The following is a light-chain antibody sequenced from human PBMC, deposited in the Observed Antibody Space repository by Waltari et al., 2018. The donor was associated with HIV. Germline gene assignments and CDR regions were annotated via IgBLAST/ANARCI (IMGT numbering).Light chain of an antibody. CDR3: QSYDSSLSGSGV. V-gene: IGLV1-40*01. Sequence: QSVLTQPPSVSGAPGQRVTISCTGSSSNIGAGYAVHWYQQLPGTAPKLLIYGNSNRPSGVPDRFSGSKSDTSASLAITGLQAEDEADYYCQSYDSSLSGSGVFGGGTKLTVL. J-gene: IGLJ3*02. CDR2: GNS. CDR1: SSNIGAGYA.